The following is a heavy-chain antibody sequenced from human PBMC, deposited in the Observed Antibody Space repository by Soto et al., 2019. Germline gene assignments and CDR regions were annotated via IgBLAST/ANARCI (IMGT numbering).Heavy chain of an antibody. CDR2: LYYSGST. Sequence: SETLSLTCTVSGGSITSGGYYWSWIRQHPGKGLEWIGFLYYSGSTYYNPSLESRVTISVDTSKNQFSLKLSSVTAADTAVYYCAILPPYYGLDVWGQGTTVTV. V-gene: IGHV4-31*03. CDR1: GGSITSGGYY. J-gene: IGHJ6*02. CDR3: AILPPYYGLDV.